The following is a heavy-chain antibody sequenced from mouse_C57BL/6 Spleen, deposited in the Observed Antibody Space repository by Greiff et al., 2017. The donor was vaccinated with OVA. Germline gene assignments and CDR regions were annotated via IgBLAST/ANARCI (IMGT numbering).Heavy chain of an antibody. J-gene: IGHJ2*01. D-gene: IGHD2-12*01. CDR1: GYTFTDYY. V-gene: IGHV1-26*01. CDR3: ATYDGGEY. Sequence: VQLQQSGPELVKPGASVKISCKASGYTFTDYYMNWVKQSHGKSLEWIGDINPNNGGTSYNQKFKGKATLTVDKSSSTAYMELRSLTSEDSAVYYCATYDGGEYWGQGTTLTVSS. CDR2: INPNNGGT.